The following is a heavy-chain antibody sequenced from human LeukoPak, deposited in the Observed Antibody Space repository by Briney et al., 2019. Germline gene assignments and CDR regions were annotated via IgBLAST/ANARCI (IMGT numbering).Heavy chain of an antibody. CDR3: ARDLTPRRNYDNSGYQIVPAF. CDR1: GYTFTGYY. V-gene: IGHV1-2*02. CDR2: INPNSGGT. Sequence: GASVNVSCKASGYTFTGYYMHWVRQTPGQGLEWMGWINPNSGGTNYAQKFQGRVTMTTDTSTSTAYMELRSLRSDDTAVYYCARDLTPRRNYDNSGYQIVPAFWGQGTLVTVSS. J-gene: IGHJ4*02. D-gene: IGHD3-22*01.